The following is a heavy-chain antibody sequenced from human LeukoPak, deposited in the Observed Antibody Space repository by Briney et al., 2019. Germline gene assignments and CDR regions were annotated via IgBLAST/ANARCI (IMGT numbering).Heavy chain of an antibody. CDR1: GFTVSSNY. CDR2: IYSGGST. Sequence: GGSLRLSCAASGFTVSSNYMSWVRQAPGKGLEWVSVIYSGGSTYYADSVKGRFTISRDNSKNTLYLQMNSLRAEDTAVYYCARDLVAAAGTWNYYYYYGMDVWGQGTTVTVSS. CDR3: ARDLVAAAGTWNYYYYYGMDV. J-gene: IGHJ6*02. V-gene: IGHV3-53*01. D-gene: IGHD6-13*01.